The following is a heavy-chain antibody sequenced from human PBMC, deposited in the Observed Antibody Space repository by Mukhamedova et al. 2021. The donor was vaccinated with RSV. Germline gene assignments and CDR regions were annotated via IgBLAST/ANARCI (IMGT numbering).Heavy chain of an antibody. Sequence: GYYWSWIRQPPGKGLEWIGEINHSGSTNYNPSLKSRVTVSVDASKSQCSLKLRSMTAADTAVYYCARGNYSYQSDAFDTWAPGTMVT. J-gene: IGHJ3*02. CDR3: ARGNYSYQSDAFDT. CDR2: INHSGST. CDR1: GYY. V-gene: IGHV4-34*01. D-gene: IGHD1-7*01.